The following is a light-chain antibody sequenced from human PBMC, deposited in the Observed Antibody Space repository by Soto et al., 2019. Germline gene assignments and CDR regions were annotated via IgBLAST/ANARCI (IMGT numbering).Light chain of an antibody. Sequence: QSVLTQPPSVSGAPGQGVTISCTGSSSNIGAGYDVHWYQQLPGTAPKLIIYGTTNRPSGVPDRFSGSKSGTSASLAITGLQAEDEADYYCQSYDGTLSGSYVFGIGTKVTVL. V-gene: IGLV1-40*01. CDR2: GTT. CDR1: SSNIGAGYD. CDR3: QSYDGTLSGSYV. J-gene: IGLJ1*01.